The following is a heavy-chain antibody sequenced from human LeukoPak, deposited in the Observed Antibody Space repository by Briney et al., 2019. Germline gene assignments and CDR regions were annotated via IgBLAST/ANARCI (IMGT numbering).Heavy chain of an antibody. D-gene: IGHD4-17*01. CDR2: IYSGDST. CDR3: ARDLYGDYQAYYFDY. V-gene: IGHV3-66*01. Sequence: PGGSLRLSCAASGFTVSTNYMSWVRQAPGKGLEWVSVIYSGDSTYYADSVKGRFTISRDNSKNTLYLQMNSLRAEDTAVYYCARDLYGDYQAYYFDYWGQGTLVTVSS. J-gene: IGHJ4*02. CDR1: GFTVSTNY.